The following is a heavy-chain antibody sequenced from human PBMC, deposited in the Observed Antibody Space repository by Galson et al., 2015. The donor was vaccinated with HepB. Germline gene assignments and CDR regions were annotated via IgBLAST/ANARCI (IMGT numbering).Heavy chain of an antibody. Sequence: SLRLSCAASGFTFRSFGTHWVRQAPGKGLEWVAVISYDGNNQYYAGSVRGRFTVSRDNSKNTLYLQINTLREEDTAVYYCARDQDVTVYGVILMPYGMDVWGQGTTVSVSS. CDR2: ISYDGNNQ. D-gene: IGHD3-3*01. J-gene: IGHJ6*02. CDR3: ARDQDVTVYGVILMPYGMDV. CDR1: GFTFRSFG. V-gene: IGHV3-30*03.